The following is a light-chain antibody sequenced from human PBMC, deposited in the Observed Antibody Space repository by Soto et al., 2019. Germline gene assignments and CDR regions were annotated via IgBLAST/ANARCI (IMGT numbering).Light chain of an antibody. CDR3: SSYTKTTTAYV. Sequence: QSALTQPASVSGSPGQSITISCTGSSTDIGFYDFVSWYQQQPGKAPRLVIYEVSGRPSGISVRFSGSKSGNTASLTISGLQADDEVDYYCSSYTKTTTAYVFGTGTKLTVL. CDR2: EVS. J-gene: IGLJ1*01. CDR1: STDIGFYDF. V-gene: IGLV2-14*01.